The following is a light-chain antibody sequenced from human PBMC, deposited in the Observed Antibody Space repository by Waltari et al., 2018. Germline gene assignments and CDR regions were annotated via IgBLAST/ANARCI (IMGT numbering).Light chain of an antibody. Sequence: QSALPQPASVSGSPGQPIPLPCPGTTSEFGTETLSPWSQHHPGKAPNLMIYEVSKRPSGVSNRFSGSKSGNTASLTISGLQAEDEADYYCCSYAGGSTFYVFGTETKVTVL. CDR2: EVS. CDR3: CSYAGGSTFYV. CDR1: TSEFGTETL. J-gene: IGLJ1*01. V-gene: IGLV2-23*02.